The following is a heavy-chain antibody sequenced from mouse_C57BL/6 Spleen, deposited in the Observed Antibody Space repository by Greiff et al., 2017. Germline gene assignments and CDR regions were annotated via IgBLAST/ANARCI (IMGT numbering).Heavy chain of an antibody. J-gene: IGHJ2*01. CDR2: IDPSDSET. Sequence: QVQLQQPGAELVRPGSSVKLSCKASGYTFTSYWMHWVKQRPIQGLEWIGNIDPSDSETHYNQKFKDKATLTVDKSSSTAYMQLRSLTSEDSAVYYCARGGGSSHFYYWGKGTTLTVYS. CDR1: GYTFTSYW. V-gene: IGHV1-52*01. CDR3: ARGGGSSHFYY. D-gene: IGHD1-1*01.